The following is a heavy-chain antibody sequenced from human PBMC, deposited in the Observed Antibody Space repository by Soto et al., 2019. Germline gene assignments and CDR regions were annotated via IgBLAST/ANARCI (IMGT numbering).Heavy chain of an antibody. CDR2: ISTSNGNT. CDR3: ARVTRLGGDYYGMDV. Sequence: QVQLVQSGAEVKKPGASVKVSCKASGYTFTSYGITWVRQAPGQGLAWMGWISTSNGNTNYAQKFQGRGTMTTDTSTSTAYMEPRRLRSDDTAKYYCARVTRLGGDYYGMDVWGQGTTVTVSS. J-gene: IGHJ6*02. D-gene: IGHD2-15*01. CDR1: GYTFTSYG. V-gene: IGHV1-18*04.